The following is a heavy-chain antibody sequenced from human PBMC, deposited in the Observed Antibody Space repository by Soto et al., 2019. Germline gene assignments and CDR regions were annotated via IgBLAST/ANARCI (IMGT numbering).Heavy chain of an antibody. J-gene: IGHJ4*02. CDR2: ISGSGGST. V-gene: IGHV3-23*01. Sequence: GSLRLSFGAAGGTFGGYAMSWVRQAPGKGLEWVSAISGSGGSTYYADSVKGRFTISRDNSKNTLYLQMNSLRAEDTAVYYCAKDLDCSSTSWYPDYWGQGTLVTVPS. CDR1: GGTFGGYA. D-gene: IGHD2-2*01. CDR3: AKDLDCSSTSWYPDY.